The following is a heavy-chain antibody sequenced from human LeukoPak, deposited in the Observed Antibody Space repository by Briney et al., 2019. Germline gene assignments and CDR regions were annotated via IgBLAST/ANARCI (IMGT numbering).Heavy chain of an antibody. CDR1: GFTFSSYG. D-gene: IGHD2-8*01. CDR2: ISYDGSNK. Sequence: PWGSLRLSCAASGFTFSSYGMHWVRQAPGKGLEWVAVISYDGSNKYYADSVKGRFTISRDNSKNTLYLQMNTLRAEDTALYYCARGGRANGVYDAFDIWGQGTIVTVSS. V-gene: IGHV3-30*03. J-gene: IGHJ3*02. CDR3: ARGGRANGVYDAFDI.